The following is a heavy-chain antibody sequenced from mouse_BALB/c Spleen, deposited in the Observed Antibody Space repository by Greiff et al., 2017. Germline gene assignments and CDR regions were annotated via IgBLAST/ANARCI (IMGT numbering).Heavy chain of an antibody. D-gene: IGHD2-3*01. CDR1: GFSLTGYG. J-gene: IGHJ3*01. V-gene: IGHV2-6-7*01. CDR2: IWGGGST. Sequence: QVQLKESGPGLVAPSQSLSITCTVSGFSLTGYGVNWVRQPPGKGLEWLGMIWGGGSTDYNSALKSRLSISKDNSKSQVFLKMNSLQTDDTARYYCASTYDGYYGGLAYWGQGTLVTVSA. CDR3: ASTYDGYYGGLAY.